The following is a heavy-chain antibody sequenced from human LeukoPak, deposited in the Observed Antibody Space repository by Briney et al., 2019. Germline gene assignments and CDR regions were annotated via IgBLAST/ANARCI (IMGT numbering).Heavy chain of an antibody. CDR1: GDSISSGDYY. J-gene: IGHJ4*02. D-gene: IGHD7-27*01. CDR3: ASNTGTVFDY. Sequence: PSETLSLTCTVSGDSISSGDYYWSWIRQPPGKGLEWIGYVYYSGSTEYNPSLRSRVTISLEMSKHQFSLNLTSVTAADTAVYYCASNTGTVFDYWGQGALVTVSS. CDR2: VYYSGST. V-gene: IGHV4-61*08.